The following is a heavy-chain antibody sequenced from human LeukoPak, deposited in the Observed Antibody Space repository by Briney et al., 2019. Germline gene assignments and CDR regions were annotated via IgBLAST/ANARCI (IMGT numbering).Heavy chain of an antibody. CDR3: ELRRGYSYGYGY. J-gene: IGHJ4*02. D-gene: IGHD5-18*01. CDR1: GGTFSSYA. V-gene: IGHV1-69*13. CDR2: IIPIFGTA. Sequence: SVKVSCXASGGTFSSYAISWVRQAPGQGLEWMGGIIPIFGTANYAQKFQGRVTITADESTSTAYMELSSLRSEDTAVYYCELRRGYSYGYGYWGQGTLVTVSS.